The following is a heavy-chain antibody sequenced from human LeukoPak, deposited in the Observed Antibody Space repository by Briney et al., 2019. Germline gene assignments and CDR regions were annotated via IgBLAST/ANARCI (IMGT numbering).Heavy chain of an antibody. Sequence: PSETLSLTCTVSGGSIRSGDYYWSWIRQPRGKGLEWIGYTASPYHNPSLKSRVTISIDTSKNQISLKLDSVTAPDTAVYYCARSTNHDASGSYYFDSWGQGILVTVTS. J-gene: IGHJ4*02. CDR2: YTASP. D-gene: IGHD3-10*01. CDR3: ARSTNHDASGSYYFDS. V-gene: IGHV4-30-4*01. CDR1: GGSIRSGDYY.